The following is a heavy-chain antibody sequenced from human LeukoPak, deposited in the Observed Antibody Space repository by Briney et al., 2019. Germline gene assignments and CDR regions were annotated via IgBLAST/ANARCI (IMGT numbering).Heavy chain of an antibody. Sequence: GGSLRLSCAASGFTFSSYGMHWVRQAPGKGLEWVAVIWYDGSNKYYAGSVKGRFTISRDNSKNTLYLQMNSLRAEDTAVYYCARESRLWFGEYSPAFDIWGQGTMVTVSS. CDR2: IWYDGSNK. V-gene: IGHV3-33*08. J-gene: IGHJ3*02. CDR3: ARESRLWFGEYSPAFDI. CDR1: GFTFSSYG. D-gene: IGHD3-10*01.